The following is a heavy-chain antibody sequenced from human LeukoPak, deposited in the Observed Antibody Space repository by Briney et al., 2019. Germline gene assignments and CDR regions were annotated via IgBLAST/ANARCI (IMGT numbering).Heavy chain of an antibody. D-gene: IGHD3-9*01. CDR2: ISAYNGNT. J-gene: IGHJ5*02. V-gene: IGHV1-18*01. CDR3: ARTDLRYFDWLPSGGNWFDP. Sequence: ASVKVSCKASGYTFTSYGISWVRQAPGQGLEWMGWISAYNGNTNYAQKLQGRVTMTTDTSTSTAYMELRSLRSDDTAVYYCARTDLRYFDWLPSGGNWFDPWGQGTLVTVSS. CDR1: GYTFTSYG.